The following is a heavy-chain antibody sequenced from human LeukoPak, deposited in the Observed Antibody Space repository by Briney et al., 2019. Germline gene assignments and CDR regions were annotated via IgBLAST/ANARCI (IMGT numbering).Heavy chain of an antibody. CDR1: GFTFSSYG. D-gene: IGHD3-3*01. CDR2: ISGSGGST. Sequence: GGSLRLSCAASGFTFSSYGMSWVRQAPGKGLEWVSAISGSGGSTYYADSVKGRFTISRDNSKNTLYLQMNSLRAEDTAVYYCAKLVYDFWSGYYDAFDIWGQGTMVTVSS. J-gene: IGHJ3*02. CDR3: AKLVYDFWSGYYDAFDI. V-gene: IGHV3-23*01.